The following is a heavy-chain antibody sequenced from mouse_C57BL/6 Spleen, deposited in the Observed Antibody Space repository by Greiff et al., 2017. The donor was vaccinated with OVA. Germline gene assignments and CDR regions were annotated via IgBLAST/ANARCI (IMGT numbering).Heavy chain of an antibody. CDR3: ARRGCGSSYWYFDV. CDR1: GYTFTSYW. J-gene: IGHJ1*03. V-gene: IGHV1-52*01. D-gene: IGHD1-1*01. Sequence: VQLQQPGAELVRPGSSVKLSCKASGYTFTSYWMHWVKQRPIQGLEWIGNIDPSDSETHYNQKFKDKATLTVDKSSSTAYMQLSSLTSEDSAVYYCARRGCGSSYWYFDVWGTGTTVTVSS. CDR2: IDPSDSET.